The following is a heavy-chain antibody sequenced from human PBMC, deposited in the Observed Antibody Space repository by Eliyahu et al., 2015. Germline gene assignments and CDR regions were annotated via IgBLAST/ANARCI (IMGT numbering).Heavy chain of an antibody. CDR2: IYYXGST. CDR3: ATGYCSGGSCYRGYAFDI. V-gene: IGHV4-59*08. Sequence: QVQLQESGPGLVKPSETLSLTCXVSVXSISSYXWSWXRXPPGKGLEWIGYIYYXGSTNYNPSLKSRVTISVDTSKNQFSLKLSSVTAADTAVYYCATGYCSGGSCYRGYAFDIWGQGTMVTVSS. CDR1: VXSISSYX. J-gene: IGHJ3*02. D-gene: IGHD2-15*01.